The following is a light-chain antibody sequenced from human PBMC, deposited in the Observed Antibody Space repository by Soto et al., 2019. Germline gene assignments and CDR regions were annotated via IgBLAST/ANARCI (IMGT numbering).Light chain of an antibody. V-gene: IGLV1-44*01. CDR2: SNN. Sequence: QAVVTQPPSASGTPGQRVSISCSGSSSSIGSNTVSWYQQLPGTAPKLLIYSNNQRPSGVPDRFSGSKSGTSASLAISGLQSEDAADYYCAAWDDSLNGWVFGGGTKLTVL. CDR1: SSSIGSNT. J-gene: IGLJ3*02. CDR3: AAWDDSLNGWV.